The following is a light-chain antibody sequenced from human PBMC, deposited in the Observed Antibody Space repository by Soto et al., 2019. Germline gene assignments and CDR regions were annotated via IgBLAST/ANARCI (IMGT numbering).Light chain of an antibody. CDR3: QSYDSSNHVV. J-gene: IGLJ2*01. Sequence: NFMLTQPHSVSESPGKTVTISCTGSSGSIASNYVQWYQQRPCSAPTTVIYEDNQRPSGVPDRFSGSIDSSSNSASLTISGLKAEYEADYYCQSYDSSNHVVFGGGTKLTVL. V-gene: IGLV6-57*02. CDR2: EDN. CDR1: SGSIASNY.